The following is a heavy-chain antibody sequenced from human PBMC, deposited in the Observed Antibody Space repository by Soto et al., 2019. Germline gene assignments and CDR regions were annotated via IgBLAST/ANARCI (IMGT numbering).Heavy chain of an antibody. CDR3: ERIIVVVTALDN. CDR1: GYTFTSYA. J-gene: IGHJ4*02. D-gene: IGHD2-21*02. CDR2: INAGNGNT. V-gene: IGHV1-3*01. Sequence: QVQLVQSGAEVKKPGASVKVSCKASGYTFTSYAVHWVRQAPGQRLEWMGWINAGNGNTKYSQKFQGRVTITRDTSASKAYMGLSSLRSEDTAVYDCERIIVVVTALDNCGQGTLITVSS.